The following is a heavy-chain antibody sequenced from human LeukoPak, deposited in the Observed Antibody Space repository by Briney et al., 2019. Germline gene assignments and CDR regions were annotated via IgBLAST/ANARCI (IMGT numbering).Heavy chain of an antibody. D-gene: IGHD6-13*01. CDR1: GGTFSSYA. CDR3: ARARSRHSSSSPGWFDP. Sequence: GASVKVSCKASGGTFSSYAISWVRQAPGQGLEWMGGIIPIFGTANYAQKFQGRVTITADESTSTAYMELSSLRSEDTAVYYCARARSRHSSSSPGWFDPWGQGTLVTVSS. V-gene: IGHV1-69*13. CDR2: IIPIFGTA. J-gene: IGHJ5*02.